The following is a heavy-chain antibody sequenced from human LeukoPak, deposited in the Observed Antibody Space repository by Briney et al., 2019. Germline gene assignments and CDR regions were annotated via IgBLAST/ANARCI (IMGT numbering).Heavy chain of an antibody. V-gene: IGHV1-69*13. CDR1: GGTFSSYA. D-gene: IGHD2-8*01. Sequence: ASVKVSCKASGGTFSSYAISWVRQAPGQGLEWMGGIIPIFGTANYAQKFQGRVTITADESTSTAYMELSSLRSEDTAVYYCARDEKTTRHSAGGGEWCDPLGQGTLVTVSS. CDR2: IIPIFGTA. J-gene: IGHJ5*02. CDR3: ARDEKTTRHSAGGGEWCDP.